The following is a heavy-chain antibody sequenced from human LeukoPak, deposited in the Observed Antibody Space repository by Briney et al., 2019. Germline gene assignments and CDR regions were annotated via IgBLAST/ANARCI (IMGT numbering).Heavy chain of an antibody. CDR1: GFTFNSYA. CDR3: ARVQPDNNDEYNWFDP. CDR2: LSGTSSTA. D-gene: IGHD1-1*01. V-gene: IGHV3-23*01. J-gene: IGHJ5*02. Sequence: PGGSLRLSCAASGFTFNSYAMTWVRQGAGRGLESVSTLSGTSSTASYADSVEGRFSISRDDSKNTVYLQMTSLRVEDTAVYFCARVQPDNNDEYNWFDPWGQGTQVTVSS.